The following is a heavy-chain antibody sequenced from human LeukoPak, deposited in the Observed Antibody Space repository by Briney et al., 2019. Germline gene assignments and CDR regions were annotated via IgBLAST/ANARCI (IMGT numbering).Heavy chain of an antibody. J-gene: IGHJ4*02. Sequence: PGGSLRLSCEGSAFIFSGHWMSWVRQTPGKGLEWVASIKEDGSERQYVDSVKGRFSISRDNTKGSLFLQLNSLRAEDTAVYFCARGGLSIMGYWGQGTLVTVSS. CDR3: ARGGLSIMGY. D-gene: IGHD2/OR15-2a*01. CDR2: IKEDGSER. CDR1: AFIFSGHW. V-gene: IGHV3-7*03.